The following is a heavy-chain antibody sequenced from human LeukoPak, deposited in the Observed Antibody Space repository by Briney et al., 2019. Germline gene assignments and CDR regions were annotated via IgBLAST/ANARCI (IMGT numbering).Heavy chain of an antibody. D-gene: IGHD3-22*01. CDR1: GPTFTSSA. V-gene: IGHV1-58*02. Sequence: SVKVSCKASGPTFTSSAMQWVRQSRGQRLEWIGWIVVGSGNTNYAHKFQERVTITRDMSNSTAYMELSSMRSEDTAVYYCAAGGGYYPLDYWGQGTLVTVSS. J-gene: IGHJ4*02. CDR2: IVVGSGNT. CDR3: AAGGGYYPLDY.